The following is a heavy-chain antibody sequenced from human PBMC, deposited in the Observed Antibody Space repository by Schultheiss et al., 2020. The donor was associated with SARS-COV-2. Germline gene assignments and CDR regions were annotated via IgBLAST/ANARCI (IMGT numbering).Heavy chain of an antibody. CDR1: GFTFSSYA. J-gene: IGHJ5*02. Sequence: GESLKISCAASGFTFSSYAMSWVRQAPGKGLEWVSVIYSGGSTYYADSVKGRFTISRDNSKNTLYLQMNSLRAEDTAVYYCASSLLEWTNWFDPWGQGTLVTVSS. CDR3: ASSLLEWTNWFDP. D-gene: IGHD3-3*01. V-gene: IGHV3-66*02. CDR2: IYSGGST.